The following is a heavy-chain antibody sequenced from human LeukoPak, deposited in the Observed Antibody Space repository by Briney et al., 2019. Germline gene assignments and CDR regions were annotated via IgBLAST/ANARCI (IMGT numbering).Heavy chain of an antibody. J-gene: IGHJ4*02. CDR1: GFTFSSYS. D-gene: IGHD6-13*01. Sequence: GGSLRLSCAASGFTFSSYSMNWVRQAPGKGLEWVGRIKSKSDGGTTDYAAPVKGRFSISRGDSKSTLYLQMNSLKTEDTAVYYCATDHSWYWGQGTLVAVSS. CDR3: ATDHSWY. CDR2: IKSKSDGGTT. V-gene: IGHV3-15*01.